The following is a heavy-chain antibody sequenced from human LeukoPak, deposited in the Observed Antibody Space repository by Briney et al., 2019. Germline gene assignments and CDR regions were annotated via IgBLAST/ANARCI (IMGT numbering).Heavy chain of an antibody. CDR1: GITVSSYR. CDR2: INSDGSSK. CDR3: AKPPN. V-gene: IGHV3-74*01. J-gene: IGHJ4*02. Sequence: GGPRRFSSAPAGITVSSYRRHYLREPPVMRLKWVSRINSDGSSKSYAESVKGRFTISRDNAKNTLYLQMNSLRAEDTAVYYCAKPPNWGQGTLVTVSS.